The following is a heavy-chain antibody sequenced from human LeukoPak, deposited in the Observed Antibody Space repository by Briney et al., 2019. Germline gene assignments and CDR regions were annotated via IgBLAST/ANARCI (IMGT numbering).Heavy chain of an antibody. J-gene: IGHJ1*01. CDR1: GFGFSSYA. CDR3: ARDAIAVAYRAEYFQH. V-gene: IGHV3-30*04. D-gene: IGHD6-19*01. CDR2: ISYDGSDK. Sequence: GGSLRLSCAASGFGFSSYAMHWVRQAPGKGLEWVAVISYDGSDKKYGDSVKGRFTTSRDNSKNTVYLQMNSLRAEDTAVYYCARDAIAVAYRAEYFQHWGQGTLVTVSS.